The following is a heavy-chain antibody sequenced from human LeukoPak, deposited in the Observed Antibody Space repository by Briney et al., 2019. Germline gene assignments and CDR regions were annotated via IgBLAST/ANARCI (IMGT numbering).Heavy chain of an antibody. CDR2: ISGSGGST. CDR3: ARFIVGAYYFDY. D-gene: IGHD1-26*01. CDR1: GFTFSSYA. J-gene: IGHJ4*02. Sequence: GGSLRLSCAASGFTFSSYAMSWVRQAPGKGLEWVSAISGSGGSTYYADSVKGRFTISRDNSKNTLYLQMNSLRAEDTAVYYCARFIVGAYYFDYWGQGTLVTVSS. V-gene: IGHV3-23*01.